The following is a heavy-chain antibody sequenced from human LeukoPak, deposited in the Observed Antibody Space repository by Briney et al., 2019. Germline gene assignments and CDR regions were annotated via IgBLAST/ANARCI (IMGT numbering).Heavy chain of an antibody. Sequence: SETLSLTCTVSGGSISSNYWNWIRQPAGKGLEWIGRMYPSGSTNYNPSLNSRVTMSVDTSKSQFSLKLSSVTAADSAVYYCARDRGGYNWYFDLWGRGTLVTVSS. J-gene: IGHJ2*01. CDR2: MYPSGST. CDR3: ARDRGGYNWYFDL. D-gene: IGHD5-12*01. CDR1: GGSISSNY. V-gene: IGHV4-4*07.